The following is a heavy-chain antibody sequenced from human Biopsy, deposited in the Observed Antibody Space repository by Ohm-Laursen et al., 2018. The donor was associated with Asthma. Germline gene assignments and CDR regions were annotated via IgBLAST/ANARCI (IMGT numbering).Heavy chain of an antibody. D-gene: IGHD2-2*01. CDR3: ERDLAGSCTSASCYGFDS. Sequence: TLSLTCAVSGGSINSGAFYWGWVRQHPGKGPEWIGYINYSGNTYYNPSLKSRVIISVGTSKNQFSLKLTSVTAADSALYYCERDLAGSCTSASCYGFDSWGQGAQVTVSS. V-gene: IGHV4-31*11. CDR2: INYSGNT. J-gene: IGHJ5*01. CDR1: GGSINSGAFY.